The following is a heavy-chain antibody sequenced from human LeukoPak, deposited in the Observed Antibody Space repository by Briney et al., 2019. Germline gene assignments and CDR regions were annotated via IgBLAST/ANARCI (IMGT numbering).Heavy chain of an antibody. J-gene: IGHJ4*02. CDR2: ISSSGSTI. Sequence: GGSLRLSCAASGFTFSDYYMSWIRQAPGKGLEWVSYISSSGSTIYYADSVKGRFTISRDNAKNSLYLQMNSLRAEDTAVYYCAREGARSYYYGSGSAVDYWGQGTLVTVSS. CDR3: AREGARSYYYGSGSAVDY. D-gene: IGHD3-10*01. V-gene: IGHV3-11*01. CDR1: GFTFSDYY.